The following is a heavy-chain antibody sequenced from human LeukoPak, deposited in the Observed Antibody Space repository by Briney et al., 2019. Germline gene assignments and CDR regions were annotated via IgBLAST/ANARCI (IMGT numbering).Heavy chain of an antibody. J-gene: IGHJ4*02. Sequence: GGSLRISCAASGFTFSSYAMSWVRQAPGKGLEWVSAISGSGGSTYYADSVKGRFTISRDNSKNTLYLQMNSLRAEDTAVYYCVGWSGWFNFDYWGQGTLVTVSS. D-gene: IGHD6-19*01. V-gene: IGHV3-23*01. CDR3: VGWSGWFNFDY. CDR1: GFTFSSYA. CDR2: ISGSGGST.